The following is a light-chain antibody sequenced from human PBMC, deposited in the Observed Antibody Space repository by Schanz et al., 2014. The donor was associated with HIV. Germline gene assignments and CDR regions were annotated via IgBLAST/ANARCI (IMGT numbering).Light chain of an antibody. Sequence: QSVLTQPPSVSGAPGQRVTISCTGSNSNTGAGYDVHWYQQLPGTAPKLLIYGNSNRPSGVPDRFSGSKSGTSASLAISGLQSEDEADYYCGTWDESLNVVFGGGTKLTVL. J-gene: IGLJ2*01. CDR2: GNS. CDR1: NSNTGAGYD. CDR3: GTWDESLNVV. V-gene: IGLV1-40*01.